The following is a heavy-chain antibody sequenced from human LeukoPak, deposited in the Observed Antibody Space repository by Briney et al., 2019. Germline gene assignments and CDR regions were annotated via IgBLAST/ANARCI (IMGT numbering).Heavy chain of an antibody. V-gene: IGHV1-69*13. CDR1: GGTFSSYA. J-gene: IGHJ6*02. CDR2: IIPIFGTA. CDR3: ASDYGDYYYSLYYYYYGMDV. Sequence: SVKVSCKASGGTFSSYAISWVRQAPGQGLEWMGGIIPIFGTANYAQKFQGRVTITADESTSTAYMELSSLRSEDTAVYYCASDYGDYYYSLYYYYYGMDVWGQGTTVTVSS. D-gene: IGHD4-17*01.